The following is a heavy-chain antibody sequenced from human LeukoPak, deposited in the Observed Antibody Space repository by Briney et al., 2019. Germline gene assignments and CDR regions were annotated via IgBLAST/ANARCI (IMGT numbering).Heavy chain of an antibody. CDR3: ARGEYSGYDPNFDY. CDR1: GFTFSSYS. J-gene: IGHJ4*02. V-gene: IGHV3-21*01. CDR2: ISSSSSYI. Sequence: GGSLRLSCAASGFTFSSYSMNWVRQAPGKGLEWVSSISSSSSYIYYADSVKGRFTISRDNAKNSLYLQMNSLRAEDTAVYYCARGEYSGYDPNFDYWGQGTLVTVSS. D-gene: IGHD5-12*01.